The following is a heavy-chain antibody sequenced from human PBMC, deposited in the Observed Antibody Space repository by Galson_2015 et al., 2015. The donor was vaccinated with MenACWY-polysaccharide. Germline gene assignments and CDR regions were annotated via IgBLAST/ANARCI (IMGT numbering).Heavy chain of an antibody. D-gene: IGHD6-19*01. CDR3: AKDMSVAGGWYFDL. CDR1: GFTFDDYA. Sequence: SLRLSCAASGFTFDDYAMHWVRQAPGKGLEWVSGISWNSGSIGYADPVKGRFTISRDNAKNSLYLQMNSLRAEDTALYYCAKDMSVAGGWYFDLWGRGTLVTVSS. V-gene: IGHV3-9*01. CDR2: ISWNSGSI. J-gene: IGHJ2*01.